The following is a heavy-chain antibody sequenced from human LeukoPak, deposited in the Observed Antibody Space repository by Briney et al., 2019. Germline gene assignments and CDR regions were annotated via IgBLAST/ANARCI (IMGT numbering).Heavy chain of an antibody. D-gene: IGHD4-17*01. CDR1: GFTFSSYS. CDR3: ARDRYTTDTVTMGY. J-gene: IGHJ4*02. Sequence: NSGGSLRLSCGASGFTFSSYSMNWVRQAPGKGLEWVSSISSSSSYIYYADSVKGRFTISRDNAKNSLYLQMNSLRAEDTAVYYCARDRYTTDTVTMGYWGQGTLVTVSS. CDR2: ISSSSSYI. V-gene: IGHV3-21*01.